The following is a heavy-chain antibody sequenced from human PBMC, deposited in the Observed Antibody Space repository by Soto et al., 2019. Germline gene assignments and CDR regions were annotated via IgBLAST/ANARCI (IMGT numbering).Heavy chain of an antibody. V-gene: IGHV4-30-4*01. CDR3: ARVLCFGENWFDH. CDR1: GGSISSGDYY. J-gene: IGHJ5*02. Sequence: PSETLSLTCTVSGGSISSGDYYWSWIRQPPGKGLEWIGYIYYSGSTYYNPSLKSRVTISVDTSKNQFSLKLSSVTAIDTAVYYCARVLCFGENWFDHWGQGTLVTVSS. D-gene: IGHD3-10*01. CDR2: IYYSGST.